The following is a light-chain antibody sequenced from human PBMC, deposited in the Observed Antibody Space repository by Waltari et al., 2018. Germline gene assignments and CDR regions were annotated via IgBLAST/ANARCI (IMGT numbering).Light chain of an antibody. CDR3: MQALQTPRT. Sequence: DIVMIQSQLSLPVTPGEPASISCRSSQSLLHRNGYNYLDWYLQKPGQSPQLLIYLGSNRASGVPDRFSGSGSGTDFTLKISRVEAEDVGVYYCMQALQTPRTFGQGTKVEIK. CDR1: QSLLHRNGYNY. J-gene: IGKJ1*01. V-gene: IGKV2-28*01. CDR2: LGS.